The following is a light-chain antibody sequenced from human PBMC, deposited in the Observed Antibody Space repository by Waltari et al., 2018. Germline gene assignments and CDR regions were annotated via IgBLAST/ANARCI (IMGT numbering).Light chain of an antibody. V-gene: IGLV3-1*01. J-gene: IGLJ3*02. Sequence: SVSPGQTASLTCSGDELGDKYACWYQQKPGQSPVLVIYQDTKRPSGIPERFSGSSSGNTATLTIRGTQAMDEADYYCQAWDRGTWVFGGGTKLTVL. CDR2: QDT. CDR3: QAWDRGTWV. CDR1: ELGDKY.